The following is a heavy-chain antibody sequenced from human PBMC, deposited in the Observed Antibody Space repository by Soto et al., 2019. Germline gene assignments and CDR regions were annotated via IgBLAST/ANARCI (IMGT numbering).Heavy chain of an antibody. CDR2: IYYSGST. D-gene: IGHD1-20*01. J-gene: IGHJ6*02. CDR3: AGTRDNNITYYYALDV. CDR1: RGSVSSATYY. V-gene: IGHV4-61*01. Sequence: SETLSLPCTVSRGSVSSATYYWNWIRQPPGKPLEWIGYIYYSGSTNYNPSLKSRVTISLDTSNDQFSLKLSSVTAADTAVYYCAGTRDNNITYYYALDVSGPGTTVTVCS.